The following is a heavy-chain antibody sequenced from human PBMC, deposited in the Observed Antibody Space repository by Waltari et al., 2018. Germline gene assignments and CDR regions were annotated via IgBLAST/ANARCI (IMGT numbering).Heavy chain of an antibody. D-gene: IGHD3-16*01. J-gene: IGHJ3*02. Sequence: EVQLVESGGGLVQPGGSLRLSCAASGFTFSSYWMSWVRQAPGKGLEWGANIKQEGSEKYYVDSVKGRLTIARDNAKNSVYLQMNSLRAEDTAVYYWARGSRTYYGRGAFDIWGQGTMVTVSS. CDR3: ARGSRTYYGRGAFDI. V-gene: IGHV3-7*01. CDR1: GFTFSSYW. CDR2: IKQEGSEK.